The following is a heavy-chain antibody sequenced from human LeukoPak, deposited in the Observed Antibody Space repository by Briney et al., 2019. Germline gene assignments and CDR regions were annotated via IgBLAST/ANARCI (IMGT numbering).Heavy chain of an antibody. V-gene: IGHV1-2*02. D-gene: IGHD2-2*01. CDR2: INPNNGGT. J-gene: IGHJ4*02. CDR3: ARGRGTTSSNFDY. Sequence: ASVKVSSKDSGYTFTGYYMHWVRQAPGQGLEWMGWINPNNGGTNYAQKFQGRVTMTRDTSISTAYMELRRLTSDDTAVYYCARGRGTTSSNFDYWGQGTLVTLSS. CDR1: GYTFTGYY.